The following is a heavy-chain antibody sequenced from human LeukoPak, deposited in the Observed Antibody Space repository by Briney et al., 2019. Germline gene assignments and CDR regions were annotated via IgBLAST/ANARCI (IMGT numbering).Heavy chain of an antibody. CDR3: ARDSSSWGSLNWFDP. J-gene: IGHJ5*02. Sequence: ASVKVSCKASEYTFTGYYMHWVRQAPGQGLEWMGWINPNSGGTNYAQKFQGRVTMTRDTSISTAYMELSRLRSDDTAVYYCARDSSSWGSLNWFDPWGQGTLVTVSS. CDR1: EYTFTGYY. D-gene: IGHD6-13*01. CDR2: INPNSGGT. V-gene: IGHV1-2*02.